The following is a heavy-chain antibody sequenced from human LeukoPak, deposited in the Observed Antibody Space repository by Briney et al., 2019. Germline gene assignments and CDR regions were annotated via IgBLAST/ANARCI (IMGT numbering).Heavy chain of an antibody. CDR1: GYTFNSYG. Sequence: ASVTVSCKASGYTFNSYGISWVRQAPGQGLEWMGWISANSGNTNYAEKLQDRGTMTTDTTTTTAYMELTNLRSDDTAVYYCARQDFWSGSDRRVDYWGQGTLVTVSS. V-gene: IGHV1-18*01. D-gene: IGHD3-3*01. CDR3: ARQDFWSGSDRRVDY. CDR2: ISANSGNT. J-gene: IGHJ4*02.